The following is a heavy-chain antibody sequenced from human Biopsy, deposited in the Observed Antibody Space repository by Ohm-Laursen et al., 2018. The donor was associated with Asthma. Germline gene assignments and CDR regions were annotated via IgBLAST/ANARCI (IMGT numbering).Heavy chain of an antibody. V-gene: IGHV3-33*01. Sequence: SLRLSCAASGFTFSSYGMHWVRQAPGRGLEWVAVIWYDGSNKYYADSVKGRFTISRDNSKNTLYLQMNSLRAEDTAVYYCARDPGGYYYFDYWGQGTLVTVSS. D-gene: IGHD3-22*01. CDR2: IWYDGSNK. CDR1: GFTFSSYG. J-gene: IGHJ4*02. CDR3: ARDPGGYYYFDY.